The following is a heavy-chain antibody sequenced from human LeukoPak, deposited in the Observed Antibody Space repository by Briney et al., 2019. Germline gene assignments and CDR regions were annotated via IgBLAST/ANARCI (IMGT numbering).Heavy chain of an antibody. CDR2: INHSGST. J-gene: IGHJ4*02. Sequence: SETLSLTCAVYGGSSSGYYWSWIRQPPGKGLEWIGEINHSGSTNYNPSLKSRVTISVDTSKNQFSLKLSSVTAADTAVYYCALSGWYGSFDYWGQGTLVTVSS. CDR1: GGSSSGYY. D-gene: IGHD6-19*01. V-gene: IGHV4-34*01. CDR3: ALSGWYGSFDY.